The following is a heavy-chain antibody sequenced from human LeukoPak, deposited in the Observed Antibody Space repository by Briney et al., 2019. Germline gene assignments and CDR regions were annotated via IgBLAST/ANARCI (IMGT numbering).Heavy chain of an antibody. CDR3: AKDLMRDRWFGES. Sequence: GGSLRLSCAASGFTFSSYEMNWVRQAPGKGLEWVSYISSSGSTIYYADSVKGRFTISRDTSRNTLYLQMNSLRPEDTAVYHCAKDLMRDRWFGESWGQGTLVTVSS. CDR2: ISSSGSTI. D-gene: IGHD3-10*01. CDR1: GFTFSSYE. J-gene: IGHJ5*02. V-gene: IGHV3-48*03.